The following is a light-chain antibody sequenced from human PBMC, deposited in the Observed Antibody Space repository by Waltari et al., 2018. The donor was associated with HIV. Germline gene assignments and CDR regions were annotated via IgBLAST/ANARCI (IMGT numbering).Light chain of an antibody. CDR3: AAWDDSLNGPL. V-gene: IGLV1-36*01. Sequence: QSVLTQPPSVSEAPRQRVTISCSGSISNIGTNAVNWYQQLPGKAPKLLILFDVLRPSGVSDRFSGSKSGTSASLAISGLQSEDEADYYCAAWDDSLNGPLFGGGTKLTVL. CDR1: ISNIGTNA. CDR2: FDV. J-gene: IGLJ2*01.